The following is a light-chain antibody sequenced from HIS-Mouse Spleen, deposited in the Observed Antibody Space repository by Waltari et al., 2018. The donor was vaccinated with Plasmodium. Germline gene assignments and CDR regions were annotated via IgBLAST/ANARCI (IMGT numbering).Light chain of an antibody. CDR1: PSVSSGY. CDR2: GAS. CDR3: QQYGSSPLT. J-gene: IGKJ4*01. Sequence: ELVLTQSPAPLSLSPAESAPPSCRARPSVSSGYLAWYQQKPGQAPRLLIYGASSRATGIPDRFSGSGSGTDFTLTISRLEPEDCAVYYCQQYGSSPLTFGGGTKVEIK. V-gene: IGKV3-20*01.